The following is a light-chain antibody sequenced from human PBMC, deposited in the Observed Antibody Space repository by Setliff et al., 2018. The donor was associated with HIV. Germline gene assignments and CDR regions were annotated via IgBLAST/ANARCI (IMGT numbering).Light chain of an antibody. Sequence: DIQMTQSPPAMSASIGDRVTFTCRASQDIRDYLAWYQQKPGKAPKRLIYDASTLESGVPSRFSGSGSGTEFTLTISGLQPEDFAAYYCLQHNSYPRTFGQGTKVDIK. CDR2: DAS. CDR1: QDIRDY. V-gene: IGKV1-17*03. J-gene: IGKJ1*01. CDR3: LQHNSYPRT.